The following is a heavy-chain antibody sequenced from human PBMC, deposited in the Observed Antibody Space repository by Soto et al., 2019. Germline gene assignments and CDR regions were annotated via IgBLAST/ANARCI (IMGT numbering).Heavy chain of an antibody. Sequence: GGSLRLSCAASGFTVSSNYMSWVRQAPGKGLEWVSVIYSGGSTYYADSVKGRFTISRHNSKNTLYLQMTSLRAEDTAVYYCARAPSLRFGGYYYYMDVWGKGTTVTVSS. CDR3: ARAPSLRFGGYYYYMDV. V-gene: IGHV3-53*04. J-gene: IGHJ6*03. CDR2: IYSGGST. D-gene: IGHD3-3*01. CDR1: GFTVSSNY.